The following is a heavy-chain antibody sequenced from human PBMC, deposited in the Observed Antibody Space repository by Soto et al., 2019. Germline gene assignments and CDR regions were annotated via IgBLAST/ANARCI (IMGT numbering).Heavy chain of an antibody. J-gene: IGHJ4*01. D-gene: IGHD3-10*01. CDR2: ISYDGSSK. CDR1: GFSFSIYG. V-gene: IGHV3-30*18. CDR3: AKDPGEILRGVRGVLAFDY. Sequence: GGSLRLSCAASGFSFSIYGMHWVLQAPDKGLEWGAVISYDGSSKYYADSVKGRFTISRDNSKNTLYLQMNSLRAEDTAVYYCAKDPGEILRGVRGVLAFDYCGHGTLATVSS.